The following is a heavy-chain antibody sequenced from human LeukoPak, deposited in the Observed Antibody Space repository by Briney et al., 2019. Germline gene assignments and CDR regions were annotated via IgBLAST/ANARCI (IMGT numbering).Heavy chain of an antibody. CDR2: INPSGGST. CDR3: AREAGAFDI. J-gene: IGHJ3*02. V-gene: IGHV1-46*01. Sequence: ASVKVSCKASGYTFTNYYMDWVRQAPGQGLEWMGIINPSGGSTRYAQKFQGRVTMTRDTSTSTAYMELSSLRSEDTAVYYCAREAGAFDIWGQGTMVTVSS. CDR1: GYTFTNYY.